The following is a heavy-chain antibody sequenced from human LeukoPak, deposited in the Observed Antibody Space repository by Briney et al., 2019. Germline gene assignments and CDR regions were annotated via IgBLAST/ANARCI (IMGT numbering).Heavy chain of an antibody. CDR1: GGSVSSGSYY. D-gene: IGHD3-9*01. V-gene: IGHV4-61*01. Sequence: SETLSLTCTVSGGSVSSGSYYWSWIRQPPGKGLEWIGYIYYSGSTNYNPSLKSRVTISVDTSKNQFSLKLSSVTAADTAVYYCARDKTYYDISIGYYRLFDYWGQGTLVTVSS. CDR3: ARDKTYYDISIGYYRLFDY. J-gene: IGHJ4*02. CDR2: IYYSGST.